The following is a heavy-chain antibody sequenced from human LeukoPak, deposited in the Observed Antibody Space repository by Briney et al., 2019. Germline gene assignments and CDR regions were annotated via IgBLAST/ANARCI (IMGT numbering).Heavy chain of an antibody. J-gene: IGHJ4*02. CDR2: INPNSGGT. CDR3: ARDRSGWLYYFDY. Sequence: ASVKVSCKASGYTFTGYYMHWVRQAPGQVLEWMGWINPNSGGTNYAQKFQGRVTMTRDMSTSTVYMELSSLRSEDTAVYYCARDRSGWLYYFDYWGQGTLVTVSS. V-gene: IGHV1-2*02. D-gene: IGHD6-19*01. CDR1: GYTFTGYY.